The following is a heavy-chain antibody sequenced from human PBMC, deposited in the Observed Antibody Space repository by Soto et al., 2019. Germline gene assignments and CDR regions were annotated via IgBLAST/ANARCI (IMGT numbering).Heavy chain of an antibody. V-gene: IGHV4-39*01. CDR1: GGSISSSSYY. D-gene: IGHD2-15*01. CDR2: IYYSGST. CDR3: ARQVVVKDWFDP. Sequence: QLQLQESGPGLVKPSETLSLTCTVSGGSISSSSYYWGWIRQPPGKGLEWIGSIYYSGSTYYNPSLKSRVTISVDPSKNQFSLKLSSVTAADTAVYYCARQVVVKDWFDPWGQGTLVTVSS. J-gene: IGHJ5*02.